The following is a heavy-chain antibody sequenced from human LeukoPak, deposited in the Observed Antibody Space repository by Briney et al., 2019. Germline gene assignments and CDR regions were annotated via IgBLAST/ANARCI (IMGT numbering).Heavy chain of an antibody. V-gene: IGHV1-46*01. Sequence: ASVTVSCKASGYTFTYYYMHWLRQPPGQGLEWMGIINPSGGSTTYEHKFQGRVTKTRVTSTSTVYMELSSLRSEGAALQHCARAGEGSSGDAWFEPWGQGTLGTVSS. CDR1: GYTFTYYY. J-gene: IGHJ5*02. D-gene: IGHD2-15*01. CDR3: ARAGEGSSGDAWFEP. CDR2: INPSGGST.